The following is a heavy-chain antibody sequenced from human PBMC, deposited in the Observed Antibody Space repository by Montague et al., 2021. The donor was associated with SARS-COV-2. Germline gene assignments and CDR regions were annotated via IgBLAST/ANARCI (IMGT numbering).Heavy chain of an antibody. CDR3: ARDPYGGWLQEHYYYGMDV. Sequence: SLRLSLSASGFTFSSYWMSWVRQTPGKGLEWVANIKPDGGEKHYVDSVKGRFTISRDNAKNSLYLQMNSLRAEDTAVYYCARDPYGGWLQEHYYYGMDVWGQGTTVTVSS. CDR2: IKPDGGEK. V-gene: IGHV3-7*03. CDR1: GFTFSSYW. J-gene: IGHJ6*02. D-gene: IGHD5-24*01.